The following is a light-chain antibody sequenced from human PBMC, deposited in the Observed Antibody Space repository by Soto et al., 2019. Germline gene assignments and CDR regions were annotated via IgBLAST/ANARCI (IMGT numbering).Light chain of an antibody. CDR2: LGS. Sequence: DFVMTQSPLSLPVTPGEPASISCTSSQSLLHTNGYTFLDWYLQKPGQSPQLLIYLGSNRASGVPDRFIGSGSGTNFTLKISRVEAEDVGVYYCMQALQTPWTFGQGTKVDIK. V-gene: IGKV2-28*01. J-gene: IGKJ1*01. CDR3: MQALQTPWT. CDR1: QSLLHTNGYTF.